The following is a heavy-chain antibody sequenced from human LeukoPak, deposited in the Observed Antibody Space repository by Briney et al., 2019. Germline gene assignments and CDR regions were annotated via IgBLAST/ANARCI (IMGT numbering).Heavy chain of an antibody. CDR2: IYTSGST. J-gene: IGHJ6*03. V-gene: IGHV4-61*02. Sequence: SETLSLTCTVSGGSISSGSYYWSWIPQPAGKGLEWIGRIYTSGSTNYNPSLKSRVTISVDPSKNQFSLRLSSVTAADTAVYYCARRPIAGLTGYYYYYMDVWGKGTTVTVSS. CDR3: ARRPIAGLTGYYYYYMDV. D-gene: IGHD6-13*01. CDR1: GGSISSGSYY.